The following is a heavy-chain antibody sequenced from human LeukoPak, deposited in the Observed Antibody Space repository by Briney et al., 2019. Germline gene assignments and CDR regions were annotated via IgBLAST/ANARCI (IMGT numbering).Heavy chain of an antibody. Sequence: SETLSLTCNVSGGSFSSYYRSWVRQAPGQGLEWIGYIYYSGSTNYNASLKSRVTISVDTSKIKFALKLSSGPAADTAVYYCARGRYSSRGLGMDVWGQGTTVTVSS. V-gene: IGHV4-59*01. CDR1: GGSFSSYY. J-gene: IGHJ6*02. D-gene: IGHD6-13*01. CDR3: ARGRYSSRGLGMDV. CDR2: IYYSGST.